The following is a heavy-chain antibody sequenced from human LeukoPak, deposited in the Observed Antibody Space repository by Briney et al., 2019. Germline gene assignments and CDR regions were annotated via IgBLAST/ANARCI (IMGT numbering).Heavy chain of an antibody. J-gene: IGHJ5*02. Sequence: PGGSLRLSCAASGFTFSSYGMHWVRQAPGKGLEWVAFIRYDGSNKYYADSVKGRFTISRDNSKNTLYLQTNSLRAEDTAVYYCAKDCVDPWGQGTLVTVSS. V-gene: IGHV3-30*02. D-gene: IGHD2-21*01. CDR3: AKDCVDP. CDR1: GFTFSSYG. CDR2: IRYDGSNK.